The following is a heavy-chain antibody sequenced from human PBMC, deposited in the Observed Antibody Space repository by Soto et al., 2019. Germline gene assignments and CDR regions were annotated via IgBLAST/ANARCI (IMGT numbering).Heavy chain of an antibody. D-gene: IGHD3-10*01. CDR2: IIPVFGTA. V-gene: IGHV1-69*13. CDR3: ARFLGGAGSYYDGQNYNFYNGMDV. Sequence: SVKVSCKASGGPYNSFAISWVRQAPGQGLEWIGGIIPVFGTATYAQKFKGRVTITAEESTSTAYMELSSLTSEDTAVYYCARFLGGAGSYYDGQNYNFYNGMDVWGQGTTVTVSS. J-gene: IGHJ6*02. CDR1: GGPYNSFA.